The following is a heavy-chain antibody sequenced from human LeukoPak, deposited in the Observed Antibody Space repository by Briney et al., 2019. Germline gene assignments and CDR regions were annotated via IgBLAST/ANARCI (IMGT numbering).Heavy chain of an antibody. CDR3: VRDGRYYYGMDV. Sequence: PGGSLRLSCEASGFTFSAYAMTWVRQAPGKGLVWVSRINSDGSSTTYADSVKGRFTISRDNAKNTLYLQMNSLRAEDTAVYYCVRDGRYYYGMDVWGQGTTVTVSS. V-gene: IGHV3-74*01. J-gene: IGHJ6*02. CDR1: GFTFSAYA. CDR2: INSDGSST.